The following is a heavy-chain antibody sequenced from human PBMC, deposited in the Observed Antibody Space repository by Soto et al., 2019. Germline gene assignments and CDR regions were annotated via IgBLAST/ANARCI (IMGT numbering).Heavy chain of an antibody. CDR2: INPNSGGT. CDR3: AREENMVRGVITIAYGMDV. D-gene: IGHD3-10*01. Sequence: GASVKVSCKASGYTFTGYYMHWVRQAPGQGLEWMGWINPNSGGTNYAQKFQGRVTMTRDTSISTAYMELSRLRSDDTAVYYCAREENMVRGVITIAYGMDVWGQGTTVTVSS. CDR1: GYTFTGYY. V-gene: IGHV1-2*02. J-gene: IGHJ6*02.